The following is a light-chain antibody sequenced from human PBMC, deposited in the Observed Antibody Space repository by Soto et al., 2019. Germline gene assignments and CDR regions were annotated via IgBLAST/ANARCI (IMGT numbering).Light chain of an antibody. V-gene: IGKV1-5*01. Sequence: DIQMTQSPSTLSASVGDRVTITCRASQSIIRWLAWYQQKPGKAPNLLIYDASTLESGVPSRFSGSGSGTEFTLTINNLQPDDFATYYCQQYNSYLWTFGQGTKVDI. CDR1: QSIIRW. CDR3: QQYNSYLWT. J-gene: IGKJ1*01. CDR2: DAS.